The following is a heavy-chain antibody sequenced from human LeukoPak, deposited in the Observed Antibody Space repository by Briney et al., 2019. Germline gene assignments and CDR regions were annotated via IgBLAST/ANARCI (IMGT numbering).Heavy chain of an antibody. V-gene: IGHV3-23*01. J-gene: IGHJ5*02. CDR1: GFTFSSYA. Sequence: GGSLRLSCAASGFTFSSYATSWVRQAPGKGLEWVSAISGSGGSTYYADSVKGRFTISRDNSKNTLYLQMNSLRAEDTAVYYCATRGIVPAAPEGWFDPWGQGTLVTVSS. CDR3: ATRGIVPAAPEGWFDP. CDR2: ISGSGGST. D-gene: IGHD2-2*01.